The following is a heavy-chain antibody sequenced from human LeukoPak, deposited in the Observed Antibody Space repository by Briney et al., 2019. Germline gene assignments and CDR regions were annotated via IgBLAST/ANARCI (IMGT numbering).Heavy chain of an antibody. Sequence: PGGSLRLSCAASGFTFSSYAMSWVRQAPGKGLEWVSAIRGSGDSTYYADSVKGRFTISRDNSKNTLYLQMNNLRAEDTAVYYCARGGGYYAIDYWGQGTLVTVSS. CDR1: GFTFSSYA. CDR3: ARGGGYYAIDY. J-gene: IGHJ4*02. V-gene: IGHV3-23*01. D-gene: IGHD1-26*01. CDR2: IRGSGDST.